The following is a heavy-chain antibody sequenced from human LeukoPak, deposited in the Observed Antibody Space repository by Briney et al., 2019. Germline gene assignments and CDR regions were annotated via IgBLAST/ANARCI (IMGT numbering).Heavy chain of an antibody. CDR1: GFTFSSYE. Sequence: GGSLRLSCAASGFTFSSYEMNWVRQAPGKGLEWVSSISSSSSYIYYADSVKGRFTISRDNAKNSLYLQMNSLRAEDTAVYYCARDPGWYVDYWGQGTLVTVSS. J-gene: IGHJ4*02. D-gene: IGHD6-19*01. V-gene: IGHV3-21*01. CDR2: ISSSSSYI. CDR3: ARDPGWYVDY.